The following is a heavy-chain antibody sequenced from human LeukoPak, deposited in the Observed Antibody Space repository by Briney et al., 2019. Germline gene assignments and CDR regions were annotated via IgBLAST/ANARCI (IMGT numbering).Heavy chain of an antibody. V-gene: IGHV3-23*01. CDR2: ISNTGGST. D-gene: IGHD4-17*01. Sequence: PGGSLRLSCAASGFTFNNYAMNWARQAPGKGLEWVSTISNTGGSTYYADSVKGRFTISRDNSKNTLYLQMNSLRAEDTAVYYCAKDRTSYGDYLFDYWGQGTLVTVSS. CDR3: AKDRTSYGDYLFDY. CDR1: GFTFNNYA. J-gene: IGHJ4*02.